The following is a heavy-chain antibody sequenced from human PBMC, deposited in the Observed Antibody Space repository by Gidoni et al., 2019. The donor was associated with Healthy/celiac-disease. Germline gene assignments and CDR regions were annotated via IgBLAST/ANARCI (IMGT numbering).Heavy chain of an antibody. V-gene: IGHV3-48*01. J-gene: IGHJ6*02. CDR1: GFTFSSYS. Sequence: EVQLVESGGGLVQPGGSLRLSCAASGFTFSSYSMNWVRQAPGKGREWVSYISSSSSTIYYADSVKGRFTISRDNAKNSLYLQMNSLRAEDTAVYYCARMDVHKDTRPGYYGMDVWGQGTTVTVSS. D-gene: IGHD3-10*02. CDR3: ARMDVHKDTRPGYYGMDV. CDR2: ISSSSSTI.